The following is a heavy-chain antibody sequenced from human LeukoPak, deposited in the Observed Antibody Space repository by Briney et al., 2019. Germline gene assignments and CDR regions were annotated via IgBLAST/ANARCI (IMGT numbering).Heavy chain of an antibody. CDR1: GGSFSGYY. CDR2: INHSGST. Sequence: SETLSLTCAVYGGSFSGYYWSWIRQPPGKGLEWIGEINHSGSTNYNPSLKSRVTISVDTSKNQFSLKLSSVTAADTAVYYCARHGGIAARHFDYWGQGTLVTVSS. D-gene: IGHD6-6*01. J-gene: IGHJ4*02. CDR3: ARHGGIAARHFDY. V-gene: IGHV4-34*01.